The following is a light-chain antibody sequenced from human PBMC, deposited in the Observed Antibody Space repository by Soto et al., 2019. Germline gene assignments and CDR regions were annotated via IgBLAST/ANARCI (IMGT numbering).Light chain of an antibody. CDR2: DAS. V-gene: IGKV3-11*01. Sequence: EIVLTQSPATLSLSPGERATLSCRASQSVSSYLAWYQQKPGQAPRLLIYDASNRATGIPARFSGSGSGTGFTLTISSLEPEDFAVYYWQQRSNWPPTFGQGTRLEIK. CDR1: QSVSSY. J-gene: IGKJ5*01. CDR3: QQRSNWPPT.